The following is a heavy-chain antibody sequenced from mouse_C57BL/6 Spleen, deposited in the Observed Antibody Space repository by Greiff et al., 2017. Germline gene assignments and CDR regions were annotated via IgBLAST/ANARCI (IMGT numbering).Heavy chain of an antibody. D-gene: IGHD1-1*01. J-gene: IGHJ3*01. V-gene: IGHV1-52*01. Sequence: QQPGAELVRPGSSVKLSCKASGYTFTSYWMHWVKQRPIQGLEWIGNIDPSDSETHYNQKFKDKATLTVDKSSSTAYMQLSSLTSEDSAVYYCARFYYGSSGFAYWGQGTLVTVSA. CDR1: GYTFTSYW. CDR2: IDPSDSET. CDR3: ARFYYGSSGFAY.